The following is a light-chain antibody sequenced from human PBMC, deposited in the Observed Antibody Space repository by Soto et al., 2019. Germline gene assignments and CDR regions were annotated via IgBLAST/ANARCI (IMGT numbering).Light chain of an antibody. CDR2: GAS. J-gene: IGKJ2*01. CDR1: QSVSSN. CDR3: QQYNNWPHT. V-gene: IGKV3-15*01. Sequence: EIVMTQSPATLSVSPGERATLSCRASQSVSSNLAWYQQKPGQAPRLLIYGASTRATGIPARYSGRGSGKEITLTISSLQSEDFPVYYCQQYNNWPHTFGQGTKLEI.